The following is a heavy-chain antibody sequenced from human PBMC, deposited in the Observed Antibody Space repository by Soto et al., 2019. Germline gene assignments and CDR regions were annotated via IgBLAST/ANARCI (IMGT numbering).Heavy chain of an antibody. CDR2: IYYSGST. J-gene: IGHJ6*02. V-gene: IGHV4-31*03. D-gene: IGHD3-10*01. Sequence: QVQLQESGPGLVKSSQTLSLTCTVSGGSISSDGNYWSWIRQQPGKGPELIGYIYYSGSTYYNPSLRCRVTIAVDTSKKRFSLKLNSVTAPDTAVYYCARARRVRGMIYYYGMDVWGQGTTVTVAS. CDR1: GGSISSDGNY. CDR3: ARARRVRGMIYYYGMDV.